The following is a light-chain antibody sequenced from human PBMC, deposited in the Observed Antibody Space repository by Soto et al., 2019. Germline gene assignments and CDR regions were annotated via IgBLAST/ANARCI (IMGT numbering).Light chain of an antibody. V-gene: IGKV1-12*01. J-gene: IGKJ5*01. CDR2: AAS. CDR3: QQANSFPFT. CDR1: QGISRW. Sequence: DIQMTQSPSSVSASVGDRVTITCRASQGISRWLAWYQQKPGKAPKLLIYAASSLQSGVPSRFSGSGSGTDLTLTISSLQPEEFATDYCQQANSFPFTFGQGTRLEMK.